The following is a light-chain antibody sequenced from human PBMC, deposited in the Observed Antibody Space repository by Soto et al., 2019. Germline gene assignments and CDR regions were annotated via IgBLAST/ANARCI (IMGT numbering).Light chain of an antibody. V-gene: IGKV3-20*01. Sequence: EIVMTQSPATLSVSPWEGATLSCRASQAVNTRLAWYQHKPGQAPRLLIYLTSNRAAGIPARFSGSGSGTDFTLTISRLEPEDFAVYYCQQYGSSGTFGQGTKVDI. CDR1: QAVNTR. CDR2: LTS. J-gene: IGKJ1*01. CDR3: QQYGSSGT.